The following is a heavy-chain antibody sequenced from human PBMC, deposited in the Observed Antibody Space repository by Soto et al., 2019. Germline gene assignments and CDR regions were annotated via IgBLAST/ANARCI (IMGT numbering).Heavy chain of an antibody. V-gene: IGHV4-39*01. Sequence: PSETLSLTCTVSGGSISDSDYHWGWIRQPPGKGLEWIGSLSRSGSTYHSASLKSRVTISVDTSKNQFSLNLRSVTAADTAVYNCARNRGPTGRNYWGQGTLVSVAS. D-gene: IGHD3-10*01. CDR2: LSRSGST. CDR3: ARNRGPTGRNY. J-gene: IGHJ4*02. CDR1: GGSISDSDYH.